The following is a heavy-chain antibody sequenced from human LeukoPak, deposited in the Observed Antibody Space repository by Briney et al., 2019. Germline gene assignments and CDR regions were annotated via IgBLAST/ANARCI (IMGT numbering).Heavy chain of an antibody. J-gene: IGHJ5*02. V-gene: IGHV5-51*01. CDR3: ARGEGIAAAGTWGFWFDP. CDR2: IYPGDSDT. D-gene: IGHD6-13*01. CDR1: GYSFTSYW. Sequence: GESLKISCKGTGYSFTSYWIGWVRQMPGKGLEWMGIIYPGDSDTRYSPSFQGQVTISADKSISTAYLQWSSLKASDTAMYYCARGEGIAAAGTWGFWFDPWGQGTLVTVSS.